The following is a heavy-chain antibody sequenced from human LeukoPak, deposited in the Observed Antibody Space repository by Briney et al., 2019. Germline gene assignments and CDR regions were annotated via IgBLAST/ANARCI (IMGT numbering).Heavy chain of an antibody. CDR2: IYHNGNT. CDR3: AISSYYRVWFDR. J-gene: IGHJ5*02. Sequence: PSETLSLTCVVSGTSISGSDWWSWVRQPPGKGLEWIGEIYHNGNTNHNPSLKSRVTISVDKSKNQFSLMLTSVTAADTAVYYCAISSYYRVWFDRWGQGTLVTVSS. CDR1: GTSISGSDW. D-gene: IGHD6-6*01. V-gene: IGHV4-4*02.